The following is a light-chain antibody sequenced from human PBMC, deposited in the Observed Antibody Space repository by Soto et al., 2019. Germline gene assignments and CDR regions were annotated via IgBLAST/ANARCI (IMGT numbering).Light chain of an antibody. CDR3: QQYNSFQ. V-gene: IGKV1-5*01. CDR1: QSISTW. Sequence: DIQMTQSPSTLSASVGDRFTITCRASQSISTWLAWYQQKPGKAPNLLIYNASSLESGVPSRFSGSGSGTEFSLTISSLQPDDFATYYCQQYNSFQFGQGTKVDIK. J-gene: IGKJ1*01. CDR2: NAS.